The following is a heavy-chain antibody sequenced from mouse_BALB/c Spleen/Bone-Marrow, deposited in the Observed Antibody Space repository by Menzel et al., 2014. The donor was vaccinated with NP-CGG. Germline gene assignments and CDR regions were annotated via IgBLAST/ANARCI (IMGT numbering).Heavy chain of an antibody. D-gene: IGHD2-4*01. Sequence: VQLQQSGPELVKPGASVKMSCKASGYTFTDYVISWVMQRTGQGLEWIGEIYPGSGSTYYNEKFKGKATLTADKSSNTAYMQLSSLTSEDSAVYFCARCGGLRDFDYWGQGTTLTVSS. J-gene: IGHJ2*01. V-gene: IGHV1-81*01. CDR2: IYPGSGST. CDR3: ARCGGLRDFDY. CDR1: GYTFTDYV.